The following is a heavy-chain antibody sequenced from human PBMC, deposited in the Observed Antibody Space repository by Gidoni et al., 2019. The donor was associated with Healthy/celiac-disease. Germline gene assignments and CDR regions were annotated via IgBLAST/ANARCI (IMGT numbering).Heavy chain of an antibody. CDR1: GFTFRSHW. V-gene: IGHV3-7*04. Sequence: EVQLVESGGGLVQPGGSLRLSCAASGFTFRSHWMSWVRQAPGTGPEWVANKKQDGSEKYYVDSVKGRFTISRDNAKNSLYLQRNSLRAEDTAVYYCARDGYCSGGSCYPLADYYYGMDVWGQGTTVTVSS. CDR3: ARDGYCSGGSCYPLADYYYGMDV. J-gene: IGHJ6*02. CDR2: KKQDGSEK. D-gene: IGHD2-15*01.